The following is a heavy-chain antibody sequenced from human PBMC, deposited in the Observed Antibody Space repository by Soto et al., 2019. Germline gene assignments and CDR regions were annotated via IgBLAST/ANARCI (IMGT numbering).Heavy chain of an antibody. V-gene: IGHV3-15*01. CDR1: GFRFSSAW. CDR2: IKSKNDGGAA. D-gene: IGHD1-1*01. CDR3: VEGWNDF. J-gene: IGHJ4*02. Sequence: EVQVVESGGDLVEPGGSLRLSWVTSGFRFSSAWMSWVRQGPGKGLEWVARIKSKNDGGAADYAAPVNGRFSISRDDSKSTVYLQMNSLRAEDTALYYCVEGWNDFWGQGTLVTVSS.